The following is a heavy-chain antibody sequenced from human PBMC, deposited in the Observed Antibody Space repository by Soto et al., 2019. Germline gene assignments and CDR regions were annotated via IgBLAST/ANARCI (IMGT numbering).Heavy chain of an antibody. J-gene: IGHJ4*02. CDR2: ISWDGGST. V-gene: IGHV3-43*01. Sequence: DVQLVESGGVVVQPGGSLRLSCAASGFTFDDYTMHWVRQAPGKGLEWVSLISWDGGSTYYADSVKGRFTISRDNSKNSLYLQMNSLRTEDTALYYCAKGAAAGIWIYFDYWGQGTLVTVSS. D-gene: IGHD6-13*01. CDR3: AKGAAAGIWIYFDY. CDR1: GFTFDDYT.